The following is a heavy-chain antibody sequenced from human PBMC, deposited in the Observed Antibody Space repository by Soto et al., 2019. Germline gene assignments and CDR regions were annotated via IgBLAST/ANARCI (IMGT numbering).Heavy chain of an antibody. CDR2: IIPIFGTA. CDR3: ARSNLPPYYDFWSGPSYYYYGMDV. V-gene: IGHV1-69*06. Sequence: ASVKVSCKASGGTFSSYAISWVRQAPGQGLEWMGGIIPIFGTANYAQKFQGRVTITADKSTSTAYMELSSLRSEDTAVYYCARSNLPPYYDFWSGPSYYYYGMDVWGQGTTVTVSS. J-gene: IGHJ6*02. CDR1: GGTFSSYA. D-gene: IGHD3-3*01.